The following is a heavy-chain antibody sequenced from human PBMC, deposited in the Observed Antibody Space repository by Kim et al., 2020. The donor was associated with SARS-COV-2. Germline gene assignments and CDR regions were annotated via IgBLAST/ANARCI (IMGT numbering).Heavy chain of an antibody. CDR3: ARSFSGSYFGVDY. D-gene: IGHD1-26*01. CDR1: GFTFNTYG. J-gene: IGHJ4*02. CDR2: ISYDGSHK. Sequence: GGSLRLSCAASGFTFNTYGMHWVRQAPGKGLEWVAVISYDGSHKYYADSVKGRFTISRDNSKNTLYLQMNSLRIEDTAVYYCARSFSGSYFGVDYWGQGSLVTVSS. V-gene: IGHV3-30*03.